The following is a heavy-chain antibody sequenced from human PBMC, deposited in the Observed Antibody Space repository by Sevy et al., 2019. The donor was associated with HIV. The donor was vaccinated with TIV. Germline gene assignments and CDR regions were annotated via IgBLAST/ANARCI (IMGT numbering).Heavy chain of an antibody. CDR2: ISSSGSTI. CDR1: GFTFSSDS. Sequence: GGSLRLSCAASGFTFSSDSMNWVLQAPGKGLEWVSYISSSGSTIYYADSVKGRFTISRDNAKNSLYLQMNSLRAEDTAVYYCARAVDIAAAGNYFDYWGQGTLVTVSS. V-gene: IGHV3-48*01. D-gene: IGHD6-13*01. CDR3: ARAVDIAAAGNYFDY. J-gene: IGHJ4*02.